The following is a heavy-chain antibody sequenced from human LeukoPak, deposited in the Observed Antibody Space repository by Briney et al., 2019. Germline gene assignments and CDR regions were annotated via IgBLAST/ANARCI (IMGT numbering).Heavy chain of an antibody. J-gene: IGHJ4*02. Sequence: ASVKVSCKASGYTFTGYYMHWGRQAPGQGLEWMGWIDPNSGGTNYAQKFQGRVNMTRDTPISTAYMELSRLRSDDTAVYFCARGRSTTGTFFIYWGQGTLVTVSS. CDR3: ARGRSTTGTFFIY. CDR1: GYTFTGYY. D-gene: IGHD1-1*01. V-gene: IGHV1-2*02. CDR2: IDPNSGGT.